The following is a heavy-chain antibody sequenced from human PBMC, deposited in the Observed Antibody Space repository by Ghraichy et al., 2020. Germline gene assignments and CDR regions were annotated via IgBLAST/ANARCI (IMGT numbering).Heavy chain of an antibody. Sequence: GGSLRLSCAASGFTFRNYSMNWVRQAPGKGLEWVSYISINGRAIYYADSVRGRFTISRDIGKNSLYLQLVSLRVEDTAVYYCAREAADYYGMDVWGQGTKVTVSS. CDR3: AREAADYYGMDV. V-gene: IGHV3-48*01. CDR1: GFTFRNYS. J-gene: IGHJ6*02. D-gene: IGHD6-25*01. CDR2: ISINGRAI.